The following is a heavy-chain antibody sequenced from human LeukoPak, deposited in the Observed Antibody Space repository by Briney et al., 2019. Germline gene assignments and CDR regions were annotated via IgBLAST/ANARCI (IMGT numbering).Heavy chain of an antibody. CDR3: ARAGPQDIVVVVAATRPFDY. CDR2: ISYDGSNK. D-gene: IGHD2-15*01. Sequence: GRSLRLSCAASGFTFSSYAMHWVRQAPGKGLEWVAVISYDGSNKYYADSVKGRFTISRDNSKNTLYLQMNSLRAEDTAVYYCARAGPQDIVVVVAATRPFDYWGQGTLVTVSS. CDR1: GFTFSSYA. J-gene: IGHJ4*02. V-gene: IGHV3-30-3*01.